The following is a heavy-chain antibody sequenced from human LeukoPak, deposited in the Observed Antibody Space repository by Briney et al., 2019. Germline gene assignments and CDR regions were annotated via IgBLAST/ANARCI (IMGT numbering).Heavy chain of an antibody. CDR3: ARSDATGTVDY. CDR2: IKRDGSAK. Sequence: GGSLRLSCAASGFTFSSYWMSWVRQAPGKGLEWVANIKRDGSAKYYVDSVEGRFTVSRDNGKNLVYLQMNSLRDGDTAVYYCARSDATGTVDYWGQGTLVTVSS. CDR1: GFTFSSYW. V-gene: IGHV3-7*01. J-gene: IGHJ4*02. D-gene: IGHD1-14*01.